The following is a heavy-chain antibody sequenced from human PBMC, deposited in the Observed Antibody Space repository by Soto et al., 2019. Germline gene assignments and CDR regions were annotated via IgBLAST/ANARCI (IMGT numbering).Heavy chain of an antibody. CDR2: INIGSGNT. Sequence: GASVKVSCKASGYAFSSYAMHWVRQAPGQGLEWMGWINIGSGNTKYSQKFQGRVTITRDTSASTAYMELSSLRSEDTAVYYCARELLGYWGQGTLVTVSS. V-gene: IGHV1-3*04. CDR3: ARELLGY. J-gene: IGHJ4*02. D-gene: IGHD1-7*01. CDR1: GYAFSSYA.